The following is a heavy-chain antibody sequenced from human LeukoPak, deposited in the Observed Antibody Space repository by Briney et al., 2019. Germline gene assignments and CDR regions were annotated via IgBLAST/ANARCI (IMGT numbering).Heavy chain of an antibody. D-gene: IGHD6-13*01. CDR2: INHSGST. Sequence: SETLSLTCAVYGGSFSGYYWSWIRQPPGKGLEWLGEINHSGSTNYHPSLKSRVTISVDTSKNQFSLKLSSVTAADTAVYYCARRSIAAALGYWGQGTLVTVSS. CDR3: ARRSIAAALGY. V-gene: IGHV4-34*01. CDR1: GGSFSGYY. J-gene: IGHJ4*02.